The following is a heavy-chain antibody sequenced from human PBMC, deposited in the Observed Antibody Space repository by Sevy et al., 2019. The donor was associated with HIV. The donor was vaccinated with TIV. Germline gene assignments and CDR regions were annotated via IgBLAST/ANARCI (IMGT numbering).Heavy chain of an antibody. D-gene: IGHD2-2*01. V-gene: IGHV1-69*13. CDR1: GGTFSKYA. CDR2: IIPIFGTA. CDR3: ARDRGFSSTSEYGMDV. Sequence: SVKVSCKASGGTFSKYAITWVRQAPGQGLEWRGGIIPIFGTANYAQKFQGRVTITADESTSTAYMELSSLRSEDTAVYYCARDRGFSSTSEYGMDVWGQGTTVTVSS. J-gene: IGHJ6*02.